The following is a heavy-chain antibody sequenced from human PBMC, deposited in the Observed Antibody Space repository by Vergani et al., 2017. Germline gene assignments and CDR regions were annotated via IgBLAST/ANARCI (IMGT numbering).Heavy chain of an antibody. D-gene: IGHD3-3*01. CDR3: AKEVTTYDAFDI. CDR2: ISYDGSNK. Sequence: QVHLVESGGGVVQPGRSLRLSCAPSGFTFVAIAFPWVRQAPGKGLGWVAVISYDGSNKYYADSVKGRFTTSRDNSKNTLYLQMNSLRAEDTAVYYCAKEVTTYDAFDIWGQGTMVTVSS. J-gene: IGHJ3*02. CDR1: GFTFVAIA. V-gene: IGHV3-30*18.